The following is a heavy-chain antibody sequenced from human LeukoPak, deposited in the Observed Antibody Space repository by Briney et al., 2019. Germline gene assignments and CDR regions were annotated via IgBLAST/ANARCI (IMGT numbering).Heavy chain of an antibody. J-gene: IGHJ4*02. D-gene: IGHD5-24*01. CDR2: FYHCGST. V-gene: IGHV4-38-2*02. CDR1: GYSISSGYY. Sequence: SETLSLTCTVSGYSISSGYYWGWIRQPPGKGLEWIGSFYHCGSTYYNPSLKSRVTISVDTSKNQFSLKLSSVTAADTAVYYCARGPRDGPLAYFDYWGQGTLVTVSS. CDR3: ARGPRDGPLAYFDY.